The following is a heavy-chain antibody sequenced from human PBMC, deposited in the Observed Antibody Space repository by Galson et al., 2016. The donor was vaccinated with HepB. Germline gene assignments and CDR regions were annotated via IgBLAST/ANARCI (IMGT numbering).Heavy chain of an antibody. J-gene: IGHJ4*02. CDR2: TSYDGNKK. V-gene: IGHV3-30*18. CDR1: GFSFNSYA. Sequence: SLRLSYAASGFSFNSYAMHWVRQAPGKGLEWVAVTSYDGNKKYYADSVKGRFSISRDNSKNTLFLQMSSLRPEDTAVYYCAKHTYYYGSGSYSGFDYWGQGTLITVSS. CDR3: AKHTYYYGSGSYSGFDY. D-gene: IGHD3-10*01.